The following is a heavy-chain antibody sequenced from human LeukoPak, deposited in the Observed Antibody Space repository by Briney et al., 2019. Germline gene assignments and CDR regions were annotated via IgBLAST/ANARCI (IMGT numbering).Heavy chain of an antibody. J-gene: IGHJ6*03. CDR1: GFAFSRHG. CDR3: ARGTGYPYYYYYMDV. D-gene: IGHD1-1*01. V-gene: IGHV3-33*01. Sequence: QAGGSLRLSCAASGFAFSRHGMHWVRQAPGKELEWVASIWYDGVNKYYADFVKGRITISRDNSKNTFYLQMHSLRAEDTAVYYCARGTGYPYYYYYMDVWGKGTTVTVSS. CDR2: IWYDGVNK.